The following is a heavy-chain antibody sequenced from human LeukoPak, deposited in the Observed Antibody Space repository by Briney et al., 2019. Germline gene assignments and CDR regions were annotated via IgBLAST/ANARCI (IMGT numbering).Heavy chain of an antibody. J-gene: IGHJ4*02. CDR1: GFTFSSYG. Sequence: PGGSLRLSCAASGFTFSSYGMSWVRQAPGKGLEWVSAISATGGTTYYADSVKGRFTISRDNSKNTLYLQMNSLRAEDTAVYYCAILGYSSGWYGYYFDSWGQGTLVTVSS. D-gene: IGHD6-19*01. V-gene: IGHV3-23*01. CDR3: AILGYSSGWYGYYFDS. CDR2: ISATGGTT.